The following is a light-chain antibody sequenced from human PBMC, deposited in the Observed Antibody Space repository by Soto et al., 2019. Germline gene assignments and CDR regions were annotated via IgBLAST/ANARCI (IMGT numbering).Light chain of an antibody. CDR1: QSIRSR. CDR2: DAS. CDR3: QQYNSYLFT. V-gene: IGKV1-5*01. J-gene: IGKJ3*01. Sequence: DIQMTQSPSTLSASVGDRVTITCRASQSIRSRLAWYQQKPGKAPKLLIYDASSLESGVPSRFSGSGSGTEFTLTISSLQPDDFATYYCQQYNSYLFTFGPGTKVDIK.